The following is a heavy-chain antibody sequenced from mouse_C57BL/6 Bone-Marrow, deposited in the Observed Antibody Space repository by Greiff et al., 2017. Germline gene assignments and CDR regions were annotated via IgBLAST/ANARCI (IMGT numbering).Heavy chain of an antibody. CDR1: GYTFTDYN. Sequence: VQLQQSGPELVKPGASVKISCKASGYTFTDYNMDWVKQSHGKSLEWIGDINPNNGGTIYNQKFKGKATLTVDKSSSTAYMELRSLTSEDTAVYYCARDPVVADWYFDGWGTGTTVTVSS. CDR3: ARDPVVADWYFDG. J-gene: IGHJ1*03. V-gene: IGHV1-18*01. D-gene: IGHD1-1*01. CDR2: INPNNGGT.